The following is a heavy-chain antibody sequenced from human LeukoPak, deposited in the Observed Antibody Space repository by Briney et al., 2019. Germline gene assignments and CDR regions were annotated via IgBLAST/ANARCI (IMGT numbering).Heavy chain of an antibody. D-gene: IGHD5-18*01. V-gene: IGHV3-30*18. CDR3: ANFIWDTAPKV. CDR1: GFTFSSYG. Sequence: GGSLRLSCAASGFTFSSYGMHWVRQAPGKGLEWVAVISYDGSNKYYADSVKGRFTSSRDNSKNTLYLQMNSLRAEDTAVYYCANFIWDTAPKVWGQGTLVTVSS. CDR2: ISYDGSNK. J-gene: IGHJ4*02.